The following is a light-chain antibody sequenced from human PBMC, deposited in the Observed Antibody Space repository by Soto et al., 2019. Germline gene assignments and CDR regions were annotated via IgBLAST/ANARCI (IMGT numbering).Light chain of an antibody. J-gene: IGLJ1*01. Sequence: QSALTQPASVSGSPGQSITISCTGTSSDIGTYNFVSWYQQHPGKAPKLMVFDVSNRPSGVSNRFSGSKSGNTASLTISGLQAEAEADYYCSAYKATTSYVFGSGTKLTVL. CDR2: DVS. CDR3: SAYKATTSYV. CDR1: SSDIGTYNF. V-gene: IGLV2-14*03.